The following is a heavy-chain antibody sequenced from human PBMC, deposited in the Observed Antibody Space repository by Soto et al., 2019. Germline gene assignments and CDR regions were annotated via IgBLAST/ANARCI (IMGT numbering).Heavy chain of an antibody. CDR3: AKGVIAVAVSGWFDP. CDR2: ISGSGGST. D-gene: IGHD6-19*01. Sequence: GGSLRLSCAASGFTFSSSTMSWVRQAPGKGLEWVSAISGSGGSTYYADSVKGRFTISRDNSKNTLYLQMNSLRAEDTAVYYCAKGVIAVAVSGWFDPWGQGTLVTVSS. J-gene: IGHJ5*02. CDR1: GFTFSSST. V-gene: IGHV3-23*01.